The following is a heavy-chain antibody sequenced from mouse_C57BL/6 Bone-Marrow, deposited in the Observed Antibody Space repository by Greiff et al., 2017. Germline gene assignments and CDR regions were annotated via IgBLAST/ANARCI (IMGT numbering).Heavy chain of an antibody. Sequence: EVMLVESGGGLVQPGGSLKLSCAASGFTFSDYYMYWVRQTPEKRLEWVAYISNGGGSTYYPDTVKGRFTISRDNAKNTLYLQMSRLKSEDTAMYYCARGGGTLAMDYWGQGTSVTVSS. D-gene: IGHD4-1*01. V-gene: IGHV5-12*01. CDR2: ISNGGGST. CDR1: GFTFSDYY. CDR3: ARGGGTLAMDY. J-gene: IGHJ4*01.